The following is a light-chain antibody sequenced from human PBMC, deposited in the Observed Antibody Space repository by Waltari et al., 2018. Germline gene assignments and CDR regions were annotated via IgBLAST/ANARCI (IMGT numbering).Light chain of an antibody. V-gene: IGKV3-20*01. CDR3: QKYDRLPAT. CDR2: GAS. CDR1: HSGRRF. J-gene: IGKJ1*01. Sequence: EIVLTQSPGTLSLSPGASGPLSCRASHSGRRFLAWYQQKPGQAPRLLIYGASTRATGIPDRFSGSGSGTDFSLTISRLWPEDFAVYYCQKYDRLPATFGQGTKVEIK.